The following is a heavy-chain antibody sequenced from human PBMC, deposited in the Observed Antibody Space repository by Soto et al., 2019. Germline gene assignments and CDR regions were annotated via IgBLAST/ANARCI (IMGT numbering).Heavy chain of an antibody. Sequence: QVQLVQSGAEVKKPGSSVKVSCKASGGTFSSYAISWVRQAPGQGLEWMGGIIPIFGTANYAQKFQDRVTITADESTSTAYMELSSLRSEDTAVYYCARKYYYESSGPLDAFDIWGQGTMVTVSS. CDR1: GGTFSSYA. CDR2: IIPIFGTA. V-gene: IGHV1-69*01. J-gene: IGHJ3*02. D-gene: IGHD3-22*01. CDR3: ARKYYYESSGPLDAFDI.